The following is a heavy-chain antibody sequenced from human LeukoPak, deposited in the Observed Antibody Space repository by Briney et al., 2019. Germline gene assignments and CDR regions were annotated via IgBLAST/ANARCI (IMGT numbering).Heavy chain of an antibody. J-gene: IGHJ6*03. D-gene: IGHD2/OR15-2a*01. CDR3: AKDTIGVVKGYYYYMDV. CDR1: GFTFSSYG. V-gene: IGHV3-30*02. Sequence: HPGGSLRLSXAASGFTFSSYGMHWVGQAPGKGLEWVAFIRYDGSNKYYADSVKGRFTISRDNSKNTLYLQMNSLRAEDTAVYYCAKDTIGVVKGYYYYMDVWGKGTTVTVSS. CDR2: IRYDGSNK.